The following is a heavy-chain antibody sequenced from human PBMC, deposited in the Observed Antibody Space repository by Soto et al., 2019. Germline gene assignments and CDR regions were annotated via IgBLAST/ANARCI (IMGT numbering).Heavy chain of an antibody. V-gene: IGHV3-74*03. Sequence: EVQLVESGGDLVQPGGSLRLSCAASGFTFSGHWMHWVRQVPGKGLEWVSRINTDGGSSAYADSVKGRFPISRDNAKNTLYLQMKGLRAEDTAVYYCAREAGYCSRTSCYRRAFDTWGQGTTVTVSS. CDR3: AREAGYCSRTSCYRRAFDT. D-gene: IGHD2-2*01. J-gene: IGHJ3*02. CDR1: GFTFSGHW. CDR2: INTDGGSS.